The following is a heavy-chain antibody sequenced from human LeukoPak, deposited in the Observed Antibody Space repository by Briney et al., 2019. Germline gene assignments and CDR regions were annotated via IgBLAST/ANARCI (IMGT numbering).Heavy chain of an antibody. CDR3: RGNQTVGPDY. CDR2: IRRKTNNYVT. J-gene: IGHJ4*02. V-gene: IGHV3-73*01. CDR1: GFSFSDFT. Sequence: GGSLRLSCAASGFSFSDFTMHWVRQASGKGLEWVGLIRRKTNNYVTTYAVSGECIFTISRDDSKNETYWQRNRLKIEDTGVYYWRGNQTVGPDYWGQGTQVTVSS. D-gene: IGHD1-14*01.